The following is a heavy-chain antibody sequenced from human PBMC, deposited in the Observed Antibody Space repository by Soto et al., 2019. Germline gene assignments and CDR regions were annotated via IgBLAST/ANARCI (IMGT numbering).Heavy chain of an antibody. CDR1: GFTLSGHG. CDR2: VTHDGTER. J-gene: IGHJ4*02. D-gene: IGHD3-10*01. V-gene: IGHV3-30*03. Sequence: QVQLVASGGGVVQPGRSLSLSCAASGFTLSGHGLHWVRQAPGKGLEWVAVVTHDGTERHYPDSVKGRFTITRDISKNTFYLQMNSQRVEDTAMYYCAREKNSGYYRTVDYWGQGTLVTVSS. CDR3: AREKNSGYYRTVDY.